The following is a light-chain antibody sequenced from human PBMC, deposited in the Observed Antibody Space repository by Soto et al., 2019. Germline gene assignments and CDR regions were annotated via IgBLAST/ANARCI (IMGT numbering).Light chain of an antibody. V-gene: IGKV1-5*03. CDR2: KAS. CDR1: HTISRW. J-gene: IGKJ1*01. CDR3: QQYNSG. Sequence: IQMTQSPSTLSASVGDTVTITCRASHTISRWMAWYQHKPGKAPKLLIYKASSLESGVPTRFSGSGSGTEFTLTISSLQPDYFATYYCQQYNSGFGQGTKVEVK.